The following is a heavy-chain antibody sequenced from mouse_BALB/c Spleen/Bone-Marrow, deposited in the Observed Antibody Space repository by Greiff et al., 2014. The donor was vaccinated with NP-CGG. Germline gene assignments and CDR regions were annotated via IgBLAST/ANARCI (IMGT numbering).Heavy chain of an antibody. J-gene: IGHJ1*01. V-gene: IGHV1-28*01. Sequence: EVQLQQSGPELMKPGASVKISCKASGYSFTSYYMHWVKQSHGKSLEWIGCIDPFNGGTSYNQKFKGKATLTVDKSSSTAYMHLSSLTSEDSAVYYCAPLSRYFDVWGAGTTVTVSS. D-gene: IGHD6-2*01. CDR1: GYSFTSYY. CDR3: APLSRYFDV. CDR2: IDPFNGGT.